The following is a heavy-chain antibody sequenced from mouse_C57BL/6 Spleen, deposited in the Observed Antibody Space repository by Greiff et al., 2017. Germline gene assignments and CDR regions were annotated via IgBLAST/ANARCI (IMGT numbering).Heavy chain of an antibody. CDR1: GFTFSSDG. CDR2: ISSGGSYS. Sequence: EVQVVESGGDLVKPGGSLKLPCAASGFTFSSDGMSWVRQTPDKRLEWVAPISSGGSYSYYPDSVKGGFTISRDNAKNTLYLQMSSLKSEDTAMYYCARLPLTGTDYFDYWGQGTTLTVSS. D-gene: IGHD4-1*01. J-gene: IGHJ2*01. CDR3: ARLPLTGTDYFDY. V-gene: IGHV5-6*01.